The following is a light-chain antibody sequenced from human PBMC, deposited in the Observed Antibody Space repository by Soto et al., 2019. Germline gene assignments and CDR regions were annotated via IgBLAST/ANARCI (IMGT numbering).Light chain of an antibody. Sequence: EIVLTQSPATLSLSPGERATLSCRASQSLSRSLAWYQQKPGQAPRLLIYDASNRATGIPARFSGSGSGTDFTLTISSLEPEDFALYYRQHRANWPLTFGGGTKVDIK. J-gene: IGKJ4*01. CDR2: DAS. CDR3: QHRANWPLT. CDR1: QSLSRS. V-gene: IGKV3-11*01.